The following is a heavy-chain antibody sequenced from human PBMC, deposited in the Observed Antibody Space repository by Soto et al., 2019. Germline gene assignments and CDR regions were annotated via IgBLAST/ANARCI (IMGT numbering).Heavy chain of an antibody. V-gene: IGHV3-33*01. CDR2: IWFDGSNK. D-gene: IGHD3-22*01. J-gene: IGHJ4*02. CDR1: GFTFSSYG. Sequence: GGSLRLSCVASGFTFSSYGMHWVRQAPGKGLEWVSVIWFDGSNKYYADSVKGRFTISRDNSKNTLYLQMNSLRAEDTAVYYCARDSSYYYDSSGYQPIDYWGQGTLVTVSS. CDR3: ARDSSYYYDSSGYQPIDY.